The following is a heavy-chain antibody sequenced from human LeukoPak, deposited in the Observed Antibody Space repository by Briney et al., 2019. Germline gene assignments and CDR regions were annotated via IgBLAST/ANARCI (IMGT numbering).Heavy chain of an antibody. J-gene: IGHJ3*02. Sequence: SETLSLTCAVYGGSFSGYSWSWIRQPPGKGLEWIGEINRSGSTTYNPSLKSRVTISVDTSKNQFSLELSSVTAADRAVYYCAYCGGPRDAFDIWGQGRMVTVSS. D-gene: IGHD2-21*01. V-gene: IGHV4-34*01. CDR1: GGSFSGYS. CDR2: INRSGST. CDR3: AYCGGPRDAFDI.